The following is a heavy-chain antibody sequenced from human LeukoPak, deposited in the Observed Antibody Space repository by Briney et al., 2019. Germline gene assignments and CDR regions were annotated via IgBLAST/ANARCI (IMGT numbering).Heavy chain of an antibody. Sequence: SETLSLTCTVSGGSISSSSYYWGWIRQPPGKGLEWIGSIYYSGSTYYNPSLKSRVTISVDTSKNQFSLKLSSVTAADTAVYYCARQLYEGFGNGGGFDYWGQGTLVTVSS. V-gene: IGHV4-39*01. CDR1: GGSISSSSYY. CDR2: IYYSGST. CDR3: ARQLYEGFGNGGGFDY. D-gene: IGHD3-10*01. J-gene: IGHJ4*02.